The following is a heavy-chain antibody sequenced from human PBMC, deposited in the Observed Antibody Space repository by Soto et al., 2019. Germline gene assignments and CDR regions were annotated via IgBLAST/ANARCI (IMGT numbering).Heavy chain of an antibody. D-gene: IGHD1-7*01. CDR2: ICPGDSDT. J-gene: IGHJ4*02. Sequence: GESLKICCRGSGYSFTSYWIGWLRQMPGKGLEWMGIICPGDSDTRYSPSFQGQVTISADKSISTAYLQWSSLKASDTAMYYCARGYNWNYVVDYWGQGTLVTVSS. CDR3: ARGYNWNYVVDY. V-gene: IGHV5-51*01. CDR1: GYSFTSYW.